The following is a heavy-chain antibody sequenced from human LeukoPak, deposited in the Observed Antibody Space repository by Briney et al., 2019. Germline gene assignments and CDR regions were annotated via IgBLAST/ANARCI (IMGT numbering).Heavy chain of an antibody. CDR3: AKDGARDGYNYPDY. CDR1: GFTFTNYG. CDR2: ISGSGDLT. D-gene: IGHD5-24*01. Sequence: GGSLRLSCAASGFTFTNYGMSWVRQAPGKGLEWVSDISGSGDLTYYVHPVKGRFTISRDKSKNTLYLQMNSLRAEDTAVYYCAKDGARDGYNYPDYWGQGTLVTVSS. J-gene: IGHJ4*02. V-gene: IGHV3-23*01.